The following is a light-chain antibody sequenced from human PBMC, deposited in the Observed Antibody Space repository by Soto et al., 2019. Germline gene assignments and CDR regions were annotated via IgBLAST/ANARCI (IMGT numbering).Light chain of an antibody. V-gene: IGKV1-9*01. J-gene: IGKJ4*01. CDR1: QGISSY. CDR3: QQLNSYPLT. Sequence: DIQLTQSPSFLSASVGDRVTITCRASQGISSYLAWYQQKPGKSPKLLIYAASTLQSGVPSRFRGSGSGTEFTLTISRLQPEDFSTYYCQQLNSYPLTFGGGTKVDIK. CDR2: AAS.